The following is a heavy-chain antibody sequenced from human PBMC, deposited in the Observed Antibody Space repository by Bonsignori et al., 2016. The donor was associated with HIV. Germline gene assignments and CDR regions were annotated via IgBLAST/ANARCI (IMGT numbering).Heavy chain of an antibody. CDR2: INPNSGGT. CDR3: ARTYYDFWSGYLRLEPGYFDY. D-gene: IGHD3-3*01. CDR1: GYTFTGYY. V-gene: IGHV1-2*02. J-gene: IGHJ4*02. Sequence: ASVKVSCKASGYTFTGYYMHWVRQAPGQGLEWMGWINPNSGGTNYAQKFQGRVTMTRDTSISTAYMELSRLRSDDTAVYYCARTYYDFWSGYLRLEPGYFDYWGQGTLVTVSS.